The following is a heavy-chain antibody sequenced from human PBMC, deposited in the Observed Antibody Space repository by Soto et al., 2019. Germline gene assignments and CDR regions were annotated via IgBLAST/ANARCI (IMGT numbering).Heavy chain of an antibody. CDR1: GFTFSSYA. Sequence: GGSLRLSCAASGFTFSSYAMGWVRQGPGKGLEWVAVVSIGGSTHYADSVRGRFTISRDNSKNTLSLQMNSLTAEDTAVYYCASKQLVLGDGFDIWGQGTMVTVSS. CDR3: ASKQLVLGDGFDI. V-gene: IGHV3-23*01. CDR2: VSIGGST. J-gene: IGHJ3*02. D-gene: IGHD6-13*01.